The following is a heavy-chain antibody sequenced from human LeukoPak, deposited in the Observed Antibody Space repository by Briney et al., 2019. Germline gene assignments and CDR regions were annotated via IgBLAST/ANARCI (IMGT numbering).Heavy chain of an antibody. CDR3: ARQVAPSYSSSWSYFDY. V-gene: IGHV4-39*01. D-gene: IGHD6-13*01. CDR2: IYYSGST. J-gene: IGHJ4*02. Sequence: PSETLSLTCTVSGGSISSSSYYWGWIRQPPGKGLEWIGSIYYSGSTYYNPSLKSRVTISVDTSKNQFSLKLSSVTAADTAVYYCARQVAPSYSSSWSYFDYWGQGTLVTVSS. CDR1: GGSISSSSYY.